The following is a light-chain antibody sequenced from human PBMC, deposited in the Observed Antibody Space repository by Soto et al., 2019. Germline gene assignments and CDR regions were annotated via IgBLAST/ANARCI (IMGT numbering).Light chain of an antibody. J-gene: IGKJ4*01. V-gene: IGKV3-11*01. Sequence: EVVLTQSPATLSLSPGERATLSCRTSQSVSSFLAWYQQKPGQAPRLLIYDASKRATGIPDRFSGSGSGTEFTLTISSLEPEDFTVYYCQQRSNWPLTFGGGTKVEIK. CDR1: QSVSSF. CDR3: QQRSNWPLT. CDR2: DAS.